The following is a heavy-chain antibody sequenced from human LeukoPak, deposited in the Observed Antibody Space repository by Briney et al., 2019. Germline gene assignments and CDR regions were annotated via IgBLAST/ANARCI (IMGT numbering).Heavy chain of an antibody. J-gene: IGHJ4*02. Sequence: GGSLRLSCVASGFTFSSYSMNWVRQAPGKGVEWVSNIRSGSSAMNYADSVKGRFTISRDNAKNSLYLEMSSLRAEDTAVYYCARDRDWSFDYWGQGTLVTVSS. CDR3: ARDRDWSFDY. CDR1: GFTFSSYS. CDR2: IRSGSSAM. D-gene: IGHD3/OR15-3a*01. V-gene: IGHV3-48*04.